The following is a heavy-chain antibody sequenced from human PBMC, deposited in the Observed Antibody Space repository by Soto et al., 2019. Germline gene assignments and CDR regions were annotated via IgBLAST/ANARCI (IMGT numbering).Heavy chain of an antibody. D-gene: IGHD3-16*01. J-gene: IGHJ4*02. V-gene: IGHV3-30*18. CDR2: ISYDGSNK. CDR3: AKDRLEMATRRYYFDY. Sequence: GGSLRLSCAASGFTFSSYGMHWVRQAPGKGLEWVAVISYDGSNKYYADSVKGRFTISRDNSKNTLYLQMNSLRAEDTAVYYCAKDRLEMATRRYYFDYWGQGTLVTVSS. CDR1: GFTFSSYG.